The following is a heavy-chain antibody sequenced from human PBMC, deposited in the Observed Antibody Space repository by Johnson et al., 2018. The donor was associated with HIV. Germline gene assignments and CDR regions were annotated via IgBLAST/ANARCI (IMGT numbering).Heavy chain of an antibody. CDR1: GFTFSSYA. CDR3: AKDKSGRYYDSSGYSLDDAFDI. CDR2: ISGSGGST. V-gene: IGHV3-23*04. J-gene: IGHJ3*02. D-gene: IGHD3-22*01. Sequence: VQLVESGGGLVQPGGSLRLSCAASGFTFSSYAMSWVRQAPGKGLEWVSAISGSGGSTYYADSVKGRFTISRDNSKNTLYLQMNSLRAEDKAVYYCAKDKSGRYYDSSGYSLDDAFDIWGQGTMVTVSS.